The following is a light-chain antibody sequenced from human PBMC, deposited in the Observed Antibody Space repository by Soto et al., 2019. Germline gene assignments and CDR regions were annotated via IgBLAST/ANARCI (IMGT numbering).Light chain of an antibody. J-gene: IGKJ1*01. CDR3: LQYHNLWA. CDR2: RAS. CDR1: QNIYSN. Sequence: MTQSPATLSVSPGERATLSYRASQNIYSNVAWYQQRPGQAPRLLIYRASTRATGIPARFSGSGSGTEFTLTISSLQSEDFTVYSCLQYHNLWAFGQGTKVEIK. V-gene: IGKV3-15*01.